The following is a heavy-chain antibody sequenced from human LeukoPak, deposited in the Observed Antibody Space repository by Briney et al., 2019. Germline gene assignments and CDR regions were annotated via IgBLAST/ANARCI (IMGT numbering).Heavy chain of an antibody. CDR3: ARQLRITIFWRGYLQGSGFDY. Sequence: PSETLSLTCAISGYPLSCGYYWGWIWPPPGKGLEWIGRNYYSGRPYQNPSHKSRVTISVDTSKNQFSLKLSPVTAADTAVYYCARQLRITIFWRGYLQGSGFDYWGQGTLDSVSS. J-gene: IGHJ4*02. V-gene: IGHV4-38-2*01. CDR1: GYPLSCGYY. CDR2: NYYSGRP. D-gene: IGHD3-3*01.